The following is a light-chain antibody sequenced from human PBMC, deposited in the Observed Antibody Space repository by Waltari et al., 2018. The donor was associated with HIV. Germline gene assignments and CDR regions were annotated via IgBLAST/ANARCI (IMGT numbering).Light chain of an antibody. V-gene: IGLV3-21*02. CDR3: QVGESSSDDWV. J-gene: IGLJ3*02. Sequence: SYLLPQPTSVSVAPGQTAIMTCGVDKMGGKNLHWYPQKPGQAPVLLVYDNSDRPSGIPERISGSKSWNTAALSISRVEAGEEADDYWQVGESSSDDWVVGGGTKLTVL. CDR1: KMGGKN. CDR2: DNS.